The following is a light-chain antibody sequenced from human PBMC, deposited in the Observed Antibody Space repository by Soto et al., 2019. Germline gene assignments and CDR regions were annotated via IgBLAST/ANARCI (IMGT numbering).Light chain of an antibody. CDR3: QQTRI. V-gene: IGKV3-20*01. CDR2: GAS. CDR1: QSVSSSY. J-gene: IGKJ2*01. Sequence: EIVLTQSPGTLSLSPGEGATLSCRASQSVSSSYLAWYQQKPGQAPRLLIFGASSRATGIPDRFSGSGFGTDFTLAISRLEPEDFAVYYCQQTRIFVQGTKLEI.